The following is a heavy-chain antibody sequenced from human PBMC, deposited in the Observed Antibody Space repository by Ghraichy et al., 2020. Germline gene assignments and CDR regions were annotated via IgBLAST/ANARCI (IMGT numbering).Heavy chain of an antibody. CDR1: GYTFTSYG. CDR2: ISAYNGNT. CDR3: ASLYCSGGSCYEPYYGMDV. J-gene: IGHJ6*02. Sequence: ASVKVSFKASGYTFTSYGISWVRQAPGQGLEWMGWISAYNGNTNYAQKLQGRVTMTTDTSTSTAYMELRSLRSDDTAVYYCASLYCSGGSCYEPYYGMDVWGQGTTVTVSS. V-gene: IGHV1-18*04. D-gene: IGHD2-15*01.